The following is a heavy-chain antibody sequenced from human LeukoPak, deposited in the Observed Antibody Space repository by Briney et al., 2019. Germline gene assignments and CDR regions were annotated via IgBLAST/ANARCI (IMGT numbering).Heavy chain of an antibody. CDR2: IGTAGDT. J-gene: IGHJ5*02. D-gene: IGHD6-19*01. V-gene: IGHV3-13*01. Sequence: GGSLRLSCAASGFTFSSYDIHWVCQATGKGLEWASAIGTAGDTYYPGSVKGRFTISRENAKNSLYLQMNSLRAGDTAVYYCARAGSSGWYSGWFDPWGQGTLVTVSS. CDR3: ARAGSSGWYSGWFDP. CDR1: GFTFSSYD.